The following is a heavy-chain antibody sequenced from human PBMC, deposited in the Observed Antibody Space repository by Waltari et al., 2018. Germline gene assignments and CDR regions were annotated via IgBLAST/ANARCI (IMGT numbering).Heavy chain of an antibody. V-gene: IGHV3-9*01. D-gene: IGHD3-22*01. CDR2: INWNSDSI. CDR1: GFTFDDYA. Sequence: EVQLVESGGGLVHPGRSLRLYCAASGFTFDDYAMHWVRQAPGKGLEWVAGINWNSDSIGYGDSVKGRFTISRDNARNSLYLQMNSLTTEDTAVYYCLKKNDEVYDRNGLVYDAFDVWGQGTMVTVST. CDR3: LKKNDEVYDRNGLVYDAFDV. J-gene: IGHJ3*01.